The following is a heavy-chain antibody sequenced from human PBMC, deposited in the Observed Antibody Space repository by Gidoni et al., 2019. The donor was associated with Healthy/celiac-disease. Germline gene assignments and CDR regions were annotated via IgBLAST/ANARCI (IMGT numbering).Heavy chain of an antibody. CDR3: ARHSRPGLYYFDY. CDR2: IYYSGST. D-gene: IGHD2-2*01. CDR1: GGSISSSSYY. V-gene: IGHV4-39*01. J-gene: IGHJ4*02. Sequence: QLQLQESGPGLVKPSETLSLTCTVSGGSISSSSYYWGWIRQPPGKGLEWIGSIYYSGSTYYNPSLKSRVTISVDTSKNQFSLKLSSVTAADTAVYYCARHSRPGLYYFDYWGQGTLVTVSS.